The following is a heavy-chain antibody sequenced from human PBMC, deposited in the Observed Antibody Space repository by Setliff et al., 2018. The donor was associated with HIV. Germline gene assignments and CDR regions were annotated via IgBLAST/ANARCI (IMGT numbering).Heavy chain of an antibody. Sequence: GASVKVSCKASGYTFSSYDINWVRQASGQGLEWMGWMNPKSGNTGYAQKFQGRVAMTRNTPISTAYMELRSLKSGDTAVYYCARGRYSSGLTDYWGQGTLVTVSS. CDR3: ARGRYSSGLTDY. CDR1: GYTFSSYD. J-gene: IGHJ4*02. CDR2: MNPKSGNT. V-gene: IGHV1-8*02. D-gene: IGHD6-19*01.